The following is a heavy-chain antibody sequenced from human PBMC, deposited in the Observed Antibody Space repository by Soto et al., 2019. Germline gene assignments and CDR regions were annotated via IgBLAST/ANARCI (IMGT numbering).Heavy chain of an antibody. J-gene: IGHJ4*02. CDR3: ARGGSFGVVLNY. D-gene: IGHD3-3*01. CDR1: GGSISSGGYY. Sequence: QVQLQESGPGLVKPSQTLSLTCTVSGGSISSGGYYWSWIRQHPGKGLEWIGYIYYSGSTYYNPSLKCRVTISVDTSKNQFSLKLSSVTAADTAVYYCARGGSFGVVLNYWGQGTLVTVSS. V-gene: IGHV4-31*03. CDR2: IYYSGST.